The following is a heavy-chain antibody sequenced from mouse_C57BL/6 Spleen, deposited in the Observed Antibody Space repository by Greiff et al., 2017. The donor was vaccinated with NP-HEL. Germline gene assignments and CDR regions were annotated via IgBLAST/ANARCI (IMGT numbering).Heavy chain of an antibody. J-gene: IGHJ4*01. V-gene: IGHV1-64*01. CDR3: ARRGGYAMDY. CDR1: GYTFTSYW. CDR2: IHPNSGST. Sequence: VQLQQPGAELVKPGASVKLSCKASGYTFTSYWMHWVKQRPGQGLEWIGMIHPNSGSTNYNEKFKSKDTLTVDKSSSTAYMQLSSLTSEDSAVYYCARRGGYAMDYWGQGTSVTVSS.